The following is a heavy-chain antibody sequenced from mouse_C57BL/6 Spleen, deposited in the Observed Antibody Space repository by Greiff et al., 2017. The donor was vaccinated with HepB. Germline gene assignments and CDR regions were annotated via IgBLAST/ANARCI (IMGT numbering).Heavy chain of an antibody. CDR2: ISSGSSTI. Sequence: EVKVVESGGGLVKPGGSLKLSCAASGFTFSDYGMHWVRQAPEKGLEWVAYISSGSSTIYYADTVKGRFTISRDNAKNTLFLQMTSLRSEDTAMYYCARSTTVVYWYFDVWGTGTTVTVSS. CDR1: GFTFSDYG. CDR3: ARSTTVVYWYFDV. D-gene: IGHD1-1*01. J-gene: IGHJ1*03. V-gene: IGHV5-17*01.